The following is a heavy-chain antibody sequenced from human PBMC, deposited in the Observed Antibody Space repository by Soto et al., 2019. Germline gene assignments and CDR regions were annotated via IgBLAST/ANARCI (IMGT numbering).Heavy chain of an antibody. V-gene: IGHV1-3*01. CDR2: INAGNGNT. Sequence: QVQLVQSGAEVKKPGASVKVSCKASGYTFTSYAMHWVRQAPGQRLEWMGWINAGNGNTKYSQKFQGRVTITRDTSASTAYMELSSLRSEDTAMYYCARDLGITMVRGVTGWFDPWGQGTLVTVSS. J-gene: IGHJ5*02. CDR1: GYTFTSYA. CDR3: ARDLGITMVRGVTGWFDP. D-gene: IGHD3-10*01.